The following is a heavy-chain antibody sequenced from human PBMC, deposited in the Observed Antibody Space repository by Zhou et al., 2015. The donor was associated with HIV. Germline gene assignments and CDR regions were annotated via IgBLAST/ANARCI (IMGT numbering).Heavy chain of an antibody. CDR2: ITGSGNTI. CDR1: GFTFDNYA. J-gene: IGHJ4*02. V-gene: IGHV3-48*01. D-gene: IGHD3-22*01. CDR3: AKGNYFDHNGYYYLDF. Sequence: EVQLVESGGGLVQPGKSLRLSCAASGFTFDNYAMNWVRQTPGKGLEWVAHITGSGNTIFYAGSVKGRFTISRDNSKKTLYLQMNSLRAEDTAVYYCAKGNYFDHNGYYYLDFWGQGTLVTVSS.